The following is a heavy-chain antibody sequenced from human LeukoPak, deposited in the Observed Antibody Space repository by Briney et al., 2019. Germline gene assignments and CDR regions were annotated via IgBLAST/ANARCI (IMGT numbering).Heavy chain of an antibody. J-gene: IGHJ4*02. D-gene: IGHD3-10*01. CDR3: AREYRATRITMVRGVSYDY. CDR1: GFIFSKYG. CDR2: ISFDGTNK. V-gene: IGHV3-30*03. Sequence: GGSLRLSCAASGFIFSKYGMHWVRQAPGKGLEWVTVISFDGTNKYYADSVKGRFTISRDSSQNTLYLQMNSLRAEDTAVYYCAREYRATRITMVRGVSYDYWGQGTLVTVSS.